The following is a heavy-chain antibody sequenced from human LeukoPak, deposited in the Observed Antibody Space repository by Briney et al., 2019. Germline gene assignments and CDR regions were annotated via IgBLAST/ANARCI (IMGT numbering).Heavy chain of an antibody. CDR1: GGSISSSSYY. V-gene: IGHV4-39*01. J-gene: IGHJ5*02. CDR2: IYYSGST. CDR3: ARRSGGEFLPNWFDP. Sequence: PSETLSLTCTVSGGSISSSSYYWGWIRQPPGKGLEWIGSIYYSGSTYYNPSLKSRVTISVDTSRNQFSLKLSSVTAADTAVYYCARRSGGEFLPNWFDPWGQGTLVTVSS. D-gene: IGHD3-10*01.